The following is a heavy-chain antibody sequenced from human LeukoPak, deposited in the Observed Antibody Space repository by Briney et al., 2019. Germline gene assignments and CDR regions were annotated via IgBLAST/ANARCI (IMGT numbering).Heavy chain of an antibody. Sequence: GGSLRLSCAASGFTFSDYQMTRIRQAPGKGLEWVSYITSSRTTYYADSVKGRFTISRDNAKNSLYLQMNILRAEDTAVYYCARASPIIVVATRFDYWGQGTLVTVSS. CDR2: ITSSRTT. D-gene: IGHD3-22*01. J-gene: IGHJ4*02. V-gene: IGHV3-11*01. CDR3: ARASPIIVVATRFDY. CDR1: GFTFSDYQ.